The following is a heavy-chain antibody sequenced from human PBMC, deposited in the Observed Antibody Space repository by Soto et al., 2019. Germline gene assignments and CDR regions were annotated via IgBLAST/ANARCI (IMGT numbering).Heavy chain of an antibody. J-gene: IGHJ6*02. CDR2: ISWNSGSI. CDR3: AKGMNPDFWSGYYYYYGMDV. CDR1: GFTFDDYA. D-gene: IGHD3-3*01. V-gene: IGHV3-9*01. Sequence: PGGSLRLSCAASGFTFDDYAMHWVRQAPGKGLEWDSGISWNSGSIGYADSVKGRFTISRDNAKNSLYLQMNSLRAEDTALYYCAKGMNPDFWSGYYYYYGMDVWGQGTTVTVSS.